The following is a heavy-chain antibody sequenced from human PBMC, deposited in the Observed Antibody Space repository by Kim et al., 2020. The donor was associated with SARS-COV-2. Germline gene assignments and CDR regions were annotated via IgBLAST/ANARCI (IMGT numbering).Heavy chain of an antibody. CDR2: ISSSGSTI. V-gene: IGHV3-48*03. J-gene: IGHJ6*02. CDR1: GFTFSSYE. CDR3: ARFQERGFGELPYYYYYGMDV. D-gene: IGHD3-10*01. Sequence: GGSLRLSCAASGFTFSSYEMNWVRQAPGKGLEWVSYISSSGSTIYYADSVKGRFTISRDNAKNSLYLQMNSLRAEDTAVYYCARFQERGFGELPYYYYYGMDVWGQGTTVTVSS.